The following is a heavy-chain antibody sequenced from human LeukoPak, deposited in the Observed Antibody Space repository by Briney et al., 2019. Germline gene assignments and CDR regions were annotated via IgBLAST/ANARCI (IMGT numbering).Heavy chain of an antibody. CDR1: GFTFSSYS. V-gene: IGHV3-33*01. Sequence: PGGSLRLSCAASGFTFSSYSMHWVRQAPGKGLEWVAVIWYDGSNKYYADSVKGRFTISRDNSKNTLYLQMNSLRAEDTAVYYCARGAAARYYFDYWGQGTLVTVSS. CDR3: ARGAAARYYFDY. J-gene: IGHJ4*02. D-gene: IGHD6-13*01. CDR2: IWYDGSNK.